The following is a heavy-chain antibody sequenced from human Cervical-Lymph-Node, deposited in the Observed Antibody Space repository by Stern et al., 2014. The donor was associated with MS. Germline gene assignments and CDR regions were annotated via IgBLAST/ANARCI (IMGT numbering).Heavy chain of an antibody. CDR2: IHHRGAT. D-gene: IGHD3-16*01. Sequence: VQLVESGPGLVKPSQTLSLSCTVSGAPVNSGGYYWTWIRPVTGKGLEWIGYIHHRGATFYNPPLKSRVTISVDTSENQVSLMLSSVTAADTAVYYCAAIGPLMEGAAFDIWGQGTLVTVSS. CDR1: GAPVNSGGYY. V-gene: IGHV4-31*03. CDR3: AAIGPLMEGAAFDI. J-gene: IGHJ3*02.